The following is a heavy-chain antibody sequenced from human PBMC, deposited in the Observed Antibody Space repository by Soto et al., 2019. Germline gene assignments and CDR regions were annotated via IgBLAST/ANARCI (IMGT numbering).Heavy chain of an antibody. CDR3: ARDIRFGSTNWFDP. V-gene: IGHV4-59*01. CDR2: IYYSGST. D-gene: IGHD3-3*01. Sequence: PSETLSLTCTVSGGSISSYYWSWIRQPPGKGLEWIGYIYYSGSTNYNPSLKSRVTISVDTSKNQFSLKLSSVTAADTAVYYCARDIRFGSTNWFDPWGQGTLVTVS. J-gene: IGHJ5*02. CDR1: GGSISSYY.